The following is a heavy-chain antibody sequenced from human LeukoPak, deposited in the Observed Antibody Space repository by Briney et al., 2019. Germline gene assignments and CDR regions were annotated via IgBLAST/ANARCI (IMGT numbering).Heavy chain of an antibody. D-gene: IGHD3-3*02. J-gene: IGHJ4*02. CDR3: ASGSRLRLVIFGVIVPSDY. CDR2: INPNSGDT. Sequence: GASVKVSCKASGYTFTDYYLHWVRQAPGQGLEWMGSINPNSGDTNYLPKFQGRVTMTRDASISTAYMELSSLRSDDTAIYFCASGSRLRLVIFGVIVPSDYWGQGTLVTVSS. CDR1: GYTFTDYY. V-gene: IGHV1-2*02.